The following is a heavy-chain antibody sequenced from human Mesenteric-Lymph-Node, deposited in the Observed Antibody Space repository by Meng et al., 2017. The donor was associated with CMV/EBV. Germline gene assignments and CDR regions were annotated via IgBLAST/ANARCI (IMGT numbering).Heavy chain of an antibody. V-gene: IGHV3-74*01. CDR2: INSDGSTT. CDR1: FTFSSYW. CDR3: ARGKFQSVGIVYSYFDP. Sequence: FTFSSYWMHWVRQAPGKGLVWVSRINSDGSTTNYADSVKGRFTISRDNAKNTLYLQMNSLRAEDTAVYYCARGKFQSVGIVYSYFDPWGQGALVTVSS. J-gene: IGHJ5*02. D-gene: IGHD5-18*01.